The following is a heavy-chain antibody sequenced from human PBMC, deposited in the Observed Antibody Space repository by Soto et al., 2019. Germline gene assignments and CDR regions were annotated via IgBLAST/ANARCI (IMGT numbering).Heavy chain of an antibody. CDR3: ARDRGFMGGSPIWGSYRPTFYYFDY. Sequence: GESLKISCAASGFTFSSYWMHWVRQAPGKGLVWVSRINSDGSSTSYADSVKGRFTISRDNAKNTLYLQMNSLRAEDTAVYYCARDRGFMGGSPIWGSYRPTFYYFDYWGQGTLVTVSS. CDR1: GFTFSSYW. CDR2: INSDGSST. V-gene: IGHV3-74*01. D-gene: IGHD3-16*02. J-gene: IGHJ4*02.